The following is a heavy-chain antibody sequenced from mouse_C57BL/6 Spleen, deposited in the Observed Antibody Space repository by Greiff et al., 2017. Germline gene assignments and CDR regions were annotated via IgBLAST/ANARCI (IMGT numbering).Heavy chain of an antibody. CDR1: GYTFTDYG. CDR2: INLGNGYT. Sequence: VQLKQSGAELVRPGSSVKISCKASGYTFTDYGMNWVKQRPGQGLEWIGYINLGNGYTEYNEKFKGKATLTSDKSSSTAYMELSSLTSEDSAIYFCESGGFDYWGQGTTLTVSS. J-gene: IGHJ2*01. CDR3: ESGGFDY. V-gene: IGHV1-58*01.